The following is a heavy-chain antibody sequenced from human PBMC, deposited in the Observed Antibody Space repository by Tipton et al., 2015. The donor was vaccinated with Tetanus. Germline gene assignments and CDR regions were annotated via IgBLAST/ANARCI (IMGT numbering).Heavy chain of an antibody. V-gene: IGHV1-2*02. CDR2: IDPNSGGT. Sequence: QVQLVQSGAEMKKPGASVKVSCKASGYTFTGYYIYWVRQAPGQGLEWMGWIDPNSGGTVYAQKFQGRVTMTRDTSISTAYMELRSLRSDDTAVYYCARDRGDYIYYGMDVWGPGTTATVS. CDR3: ARDRGDYIYYGMDV. CDR1: GYTFTGYY. D-gene: IGHD3-22*01. J-gene: IGHJ6*02.